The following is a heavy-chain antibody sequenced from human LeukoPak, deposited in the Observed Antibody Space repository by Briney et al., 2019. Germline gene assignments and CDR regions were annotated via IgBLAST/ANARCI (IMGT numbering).Heavy chain of an antibody. Sequence: SETLSLTCTVSGGSISSHYWSWIRQPPGKGLEWIGYIYYSGSTNYNPSLKSRVTISVDTSKNQFPLKLSSVTAADTAVYYCARVPYSNYYYYYMDVWGKGTTVTVSS. V-gene: IGHV4-59*11. J-gene: IGHJ6*03. CDR2: IYYSGST. D-gene: IGHD4-11*01. CDR1: GGSISSHY. CDR3: ARVPYSNYYYYYMDV.